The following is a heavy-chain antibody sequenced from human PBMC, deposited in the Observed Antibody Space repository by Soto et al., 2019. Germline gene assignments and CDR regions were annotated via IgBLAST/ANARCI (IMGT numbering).Heavy chain of an antibody. CDR2: IYSGGST. V-gene: IGHV3-53*04. CDR1: GFTVSINY. D-gene: IGHD5-12*01. J-gene: IGHJ6*03. CDR3: ARWHSGYDPYYYYYMDV. Sequence: GGSLRLSCAASGFTVSINYRSWVRQAPGKGLEWVSVIYSGGSTYYADSVKGRFTISRHNSKNTLYLQMNSLRAEDTAVYYCARWHSGYDPYYYYYMDVWGKGTTVTVSS.